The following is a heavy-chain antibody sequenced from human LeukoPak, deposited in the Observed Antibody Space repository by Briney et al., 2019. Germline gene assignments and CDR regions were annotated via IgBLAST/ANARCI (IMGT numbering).Heavy chain of an antibody. CDR3: ARDGEYLDYGGNSVLDY. CDR1: GFTFSSYW. D-gene: IGHD4-23*01. Sequence: GGSLRLPCAASGFTFSSYWMHWVRQAPGKGLVWVSRINSDGSSTSYADSVKGRFTISRDNAKNTLYLQMNSLRAEDTAVYYCARDGEYLDYGGNSVLDYWGQGTLATVSS. V-gene: IGHV3-74*01. CDR2: INSDGSST. J-gene: IGHJ4*02.